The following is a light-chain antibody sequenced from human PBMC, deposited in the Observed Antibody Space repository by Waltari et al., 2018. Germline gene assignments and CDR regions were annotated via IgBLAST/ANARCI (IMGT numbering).Light chain of an antibody. CDR2: NTY. V-gene: IGKV3-20*01. J-gene: IGKJ1*01. CDR1: QSVARA. Sequence: EIVLTQSPGTLSLSPGERATLSCRASQSVARALAWYQQKPGQPPRLLIYNTYTRATGVPDRFSGGGSGTDFSLTISRLEPEDLAVYYCQNYVRLPATFGQGTKVEIK. CDR3: QNYVRLPAT.